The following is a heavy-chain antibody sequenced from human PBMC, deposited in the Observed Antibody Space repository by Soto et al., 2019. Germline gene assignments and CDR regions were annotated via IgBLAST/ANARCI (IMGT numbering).Heavy chain of an antibody. CDR2: IYYSGST. J-gene: IGHJ5*02. V-gene: IGHV4-59*08. CDR3: ARASTVTTRGSRNNWFDP. Sequence: SVTLSLTCTVSGGSISSYYWSWIRQPPGKGLEWIGYIYYSGSTNYNPSLKSRVTISVDTSKNQFSLKLSSVTAADTAVYYCARASTVTTRGSRNNWFDPWGQGTLVTVS. CDR1: GGSISSYY. D-gene: IGHD4-17*01.